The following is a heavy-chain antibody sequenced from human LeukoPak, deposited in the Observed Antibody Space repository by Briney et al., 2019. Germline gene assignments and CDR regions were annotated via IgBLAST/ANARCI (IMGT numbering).Heavy chain of an antibody. CDR1: GDSVSSKNGA. J-gene: IGHJ4*02. CDR2: TYYRSKWYN. D-gene: IGHD6-19*01. Sequence: SQTLSLTCVVSGDSVSSKNGAWNWIRQSPSRGLEWLGRTYYRSKWYNDYAESMEGRMTISQDTSKNQYSLHLNSVTADDTAVYYCARDFGTTGWHTFDYWGQGTLVTVSS. CDR3: ARDFGTTGWHTFDY. V-gene: IGHV6-1*01.